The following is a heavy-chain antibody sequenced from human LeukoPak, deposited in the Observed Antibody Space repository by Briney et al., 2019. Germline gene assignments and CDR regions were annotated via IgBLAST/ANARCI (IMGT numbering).Heavy chain of an antibody. V-gene: IGHV4-39*01. J-gene: IGHJ4*02. Sequence: SETLSLTCTVSGGSISSSNYNWGWIRQPPGKGLTWIASVFYSGYTYHNPSLRSRVTMSVDTSKNQYSLRLSSLTAADTAVYYCARAMVRGHWRGDRRVDYWGQGTLVTVSS. D-gene: IGHD3-10*01. CDR1: GGSISSSNYN. CDR3: ARAMVRGHWRGDRRVDY. CDR2: VFYSGYT.